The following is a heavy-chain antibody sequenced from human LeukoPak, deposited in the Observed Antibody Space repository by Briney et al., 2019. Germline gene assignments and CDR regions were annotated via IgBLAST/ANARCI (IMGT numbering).Heavy chain of an antibody. D-gene: IGHD1-26*01. CDR3: ARDGLPRQWELPPGSSYGLDV. V-gene: IGHV4-61*02. Sequence: KPSETLSLTCTVSDGSLTTCCYYWSWIRQPAGGRLVWFGRIFTSGTTKYNPSLQGRDTISLDKSKNQFSLKVRSVTVADTAVYYCARDGLPRQWELPPGSSYGLDVWGQGPMVTVST. J-gene: IGHJ6*01. CDR1: DGSLTTCCYY. CDR2: IFTSGTT.